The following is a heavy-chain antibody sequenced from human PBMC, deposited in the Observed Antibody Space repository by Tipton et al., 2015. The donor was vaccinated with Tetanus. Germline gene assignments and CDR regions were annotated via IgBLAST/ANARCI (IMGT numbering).Heavy chain of an antibody. D-gene: IGHD3-3*01. J-gene: IGHJ2*01. CDR2: MSYSGGA. Sequence: TLSLTCTVSGGSISPNYWSWIRQPPGKGLEWIGQMSYSGGANYNPYLNSRVTISVDTSKNQFSLKLSSVTAADTAVYYCARDPAVLRFLEWLPDWYFALWGRGTLVTVSS. CDR1: GGSISPNY. CDR3: ARDPAVLRFLEWLPDWYFAL. V-gene: IGHV4-59*12.